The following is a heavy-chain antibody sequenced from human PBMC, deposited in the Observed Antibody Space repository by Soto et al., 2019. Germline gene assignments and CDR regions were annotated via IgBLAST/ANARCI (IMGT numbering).Heavy chain of an antibody. CDR2: IDPKSGGT. Sequence: QLVQSGAEVKKPGASVRVSCKTSGPTFIAYYIHWVRQAPGQGLEWMGWIDPKSGGTTYEQKFLGRVTMPRATSINTAYMDLNRLTSDDTAVYYCARVSGDVPEWGQGTLITVSS. J-gene: IGHJ4*02. CDR3: ARVSGDVPE. D-gene: IGHD3-10*01. CDR1: GPTFIAYY. V-gene: IGHV1-2*02.